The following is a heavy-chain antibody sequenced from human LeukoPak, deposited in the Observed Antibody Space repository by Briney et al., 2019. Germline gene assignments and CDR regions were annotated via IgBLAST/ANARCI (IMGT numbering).Heavy chain of an antibody. CDR3: ARGFMGITTYCFDY. CDR2: MNPNSGNT. J-gene: IGHJ4*02. CDR1: GYTFTSYD. D-gene: IGHD3-3*01. V-gene: IGHV1-8*01. Sequence: GASVKVSCKASGYTFTSYDINWVRQATGQGLEWMGWMNPNSGNTGYAQKFQGRVTMTRNTSISTAYMELSSLRSEDTAVYYCARGFMGITTYCFDYWGQGTLVTVSS.